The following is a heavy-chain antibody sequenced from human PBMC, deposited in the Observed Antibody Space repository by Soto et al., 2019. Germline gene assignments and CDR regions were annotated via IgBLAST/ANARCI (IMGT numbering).Heavy chain of an antibody. CDR1: GGSISSYY. CDR3: ARSAKLGGNRPRGAGDI. J-gene: IGHJ3*02. CDR2: IYYSGST. Sequence: SETLSLTCTVSGGSISSYYWSWIRQPPGKGLEWIGYIYYSGSTNYNPSLKSRVTISVDTSKNQFSLKLSSVTAADTAVYYCARSAKLGGNRPRGAGDIWGQATMVTVS. D-gene: IGHD2-15*01. V-gene: IGHV4-59*01.